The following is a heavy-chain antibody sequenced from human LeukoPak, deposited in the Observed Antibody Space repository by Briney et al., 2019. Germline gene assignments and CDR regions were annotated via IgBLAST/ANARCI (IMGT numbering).Heavy chain of an antibody. D-gene: IGHD3-3*01. CDR1: GFTSTNTW. Sequence: GGSLRLSCVASGFTSTNTWMNWVRQAPGKGLEWVGRIKSTTDGGTTEFAAPVKDRFSMSRDDSKSTLYLQMNSLRAEDTAVYYCAKGAAYDFWSGYLYYYYYGMDVWGQGTTVTVSS. CDR2: IKSTTDGGTT. J-gene: IGHJ6*02. CDR3: AKGAAYDFWSGYLYYYYYGMDV. V-gene: IGHV3-15*01.